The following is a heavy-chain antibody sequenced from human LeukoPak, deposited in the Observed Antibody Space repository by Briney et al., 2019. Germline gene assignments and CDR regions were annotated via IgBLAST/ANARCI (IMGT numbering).Heavy chain of an antibody. J-gene: IGHJ5*02. CDR2: IYSSGST. CDR3: ARGGQEGESWSWFDP. Sequence: SETLSLTCTVSGGSITTYYWSWIRRPPGKGLEWIGYIYSSGSTDYNPSLQNRATISLDTSKNQFSLKLSSVTAADTAVYYCARGGQEGESWSWFDPWGQGTLVTVSS. D-gene: IGHD3-10*01. V-gene: IGHV4-59*01. CDR1: GGSITTYY.